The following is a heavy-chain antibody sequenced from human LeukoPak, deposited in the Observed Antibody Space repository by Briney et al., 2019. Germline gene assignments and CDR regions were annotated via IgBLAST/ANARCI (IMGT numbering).Heavy chain of an antibody. CDR2: IRSKANSYAT. CDR3: AKDFYWAFDY. V-gene: IGHV3-73*01. J-gene: IGHJ4*02. Sequence: GGSLRLSCAASGFTFSGSAMHWVRQASGKGLEWVGRIRSKANSYATAYAASVKGRFTISRDDSKNTAYLQMNSLRVEDTAVYYCAKDFYWAFDYWGQGTLVTVSS. D-gene: IGHD2-8*02. CDR1: GFTFSGSA.